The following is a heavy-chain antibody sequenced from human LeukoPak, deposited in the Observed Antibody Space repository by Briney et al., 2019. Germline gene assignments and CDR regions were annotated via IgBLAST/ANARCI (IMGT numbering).Heavy chain of an antibody. Sequence: PGGSLRLSCAASGFTFSSYWMHWVRQAPGKGLVWVSRIDSDGSSTSYADSVKGRFTISRDNAKNTLYLQMNSLRAEDTAVYYCARERRIQLSARYYYYMDVWGKGTTVTVSS. CDR3: ARERRIQLSARYYYYMDV. V-gene: IGHV3-74*01. CDR2: IDSDGSST. J-gene: IGHJ6*03. CDR1: GFTFSSYW. D-gene: IGHD5-18*01.